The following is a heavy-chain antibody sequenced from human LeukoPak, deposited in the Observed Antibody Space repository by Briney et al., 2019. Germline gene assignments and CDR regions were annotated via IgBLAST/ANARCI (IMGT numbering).Heavy chain of an antibody. D-gene: IGHD3-16*02. V-gene: IGHV4-61*02. CDR2: IYTSGST. CDR3: ARGIGEGDITFGGVIVDY. CDR1: GGSISSGSYC. Sequence: SETLSLTCTVPGGSISSGSYCWSWIRQPAGKGLEWIGRIYTSGSTNYNPSLKSRVTVSVDTSKNQFSLRLSSVTAADTAVYYCARGIGEGDITFGGVIVDYWGQGTLVTVSS. J-gene: IGHJ4*02.